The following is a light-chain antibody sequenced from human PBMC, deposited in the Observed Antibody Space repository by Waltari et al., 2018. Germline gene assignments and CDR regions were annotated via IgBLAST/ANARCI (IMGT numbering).Light chain of an antibody. CDR3: CSYAGSYTV. Sequence: QSALTQPRSVSGSPGQSVTISCTGTSSDVGGYNYGSWYQQHPGKAPKPIVYDGSKRPSGVPDRFSGSKSGNTASLTISGLQAEDEADYYCCSYAGSYTVFGGGTKLTVL. CDR1: SSDVGGYNY. V-gene: IGLV2-11*01. J-gene: IGLJ2*01. CDR2: DGS.